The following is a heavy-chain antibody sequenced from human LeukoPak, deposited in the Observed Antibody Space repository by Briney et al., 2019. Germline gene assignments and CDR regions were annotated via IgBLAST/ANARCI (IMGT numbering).Heavy chain of an antibody. J-gene: IGHJ4*02. Sequence: SETLSLTCSVSGDFITGHYWSWLRQSPRKGLEGIGYIYNNGNPNYNPSLKSRVTISVDMSKNPFSLKLSSVTAADTAIYYCARYDPSDYATTGLYYGVYFDSWGQGTLVSVSS. D-gene: IGHD3-22*01. CDR1: GDFITGHY. CDR3: ARYDPSDYATTGLYYGVYFDS. CDR2: IYNNGNP. V-gene: IGHV4-59*08.